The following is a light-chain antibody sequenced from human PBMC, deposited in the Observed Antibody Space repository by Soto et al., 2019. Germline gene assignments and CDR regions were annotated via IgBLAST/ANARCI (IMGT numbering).Light chain of an antibody. CDR2: DAS. J-gene: IGKJ5*01. CDR1: QSINNY. Sequence: VLTQSPGTLSLSPGERATLSCRSSQSINNYLAWYQHKPGQAPRLLIDDASNRATGIPARFSGTGSGTDFTLTISSLEPEDFAVYYCQYRRTFGQGTRLEI. V-gene: IGKV3-11*01. CDR3: QYRRT.